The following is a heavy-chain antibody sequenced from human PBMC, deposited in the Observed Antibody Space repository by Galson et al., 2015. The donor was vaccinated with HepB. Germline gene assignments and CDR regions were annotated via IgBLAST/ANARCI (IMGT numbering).Heavy chain of an antibody. J-gene: IGHJ4*02. CDR3: TTTPRTNWNYGWGDY. CDR1: GFTFSNAW. V-gene: IGHV3-15*01. CDR2: IKSKTDGGTT. Sequence: SLRLSCAASGFTFSNAWMSWVRQAPGKGLEWVGRIKSKTDGGTTDYAAPVKGRFTISRDDSKNTLYLQMNSLKTEDTAVYYCTTTPRTNWNYGWGDYWGQGTLVTVSS. D-gene: IGHD1-7*01.